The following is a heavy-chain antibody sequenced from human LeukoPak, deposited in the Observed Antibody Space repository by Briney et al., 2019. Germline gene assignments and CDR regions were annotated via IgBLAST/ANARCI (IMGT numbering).Heavy chain of an antibody. CDR1: GFTFSTYA. CDR2: LSGSGAST. CDR3: ARGPKVPAPTYYFDF. D-gene: IGHD2-2*01. Sequence: GGSLRLSCAASGFTFSTYAMTWVRQAPGKGLECVSALSGSGASTFHADSVKGRFTISRDNSKNTLYLQMNSLRDEDTAVYYCARGPKVPAPTYYFDFWGQGILVTVSS. J-gene: IGHJ4*02. V-gene: IGHV3-23*01.